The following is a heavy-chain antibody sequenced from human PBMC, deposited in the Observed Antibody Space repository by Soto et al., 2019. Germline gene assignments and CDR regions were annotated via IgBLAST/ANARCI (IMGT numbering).Heavy chain of an antibody. CDR3: AKAVGSYGNFDY. Sequence: EVPLVESGGGLVQPGRSLRLSCAASGFTFDDYAMHWVRQAPGKGLEWVSRISWNSGSIGYADSVKGRFTISRDNAKHSLYLQMNSLRAEDTALYYCAKAVGSYGNFDYWGQGTLVTVSS. J-gene: IGHJ4*02. D-gene: IGHD5-18*01. CDR1: GFTFDDYA. V-gene: IGHV3-9*01. CDR2: ISWNSGSI.